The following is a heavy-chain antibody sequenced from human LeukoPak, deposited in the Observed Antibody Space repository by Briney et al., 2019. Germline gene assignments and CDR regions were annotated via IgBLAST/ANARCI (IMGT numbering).Heavy chain of an antibody. Sequence: SETLSLTCTVSGGSISSSSYYWGWIRQPPGKGLEWIGSIYYSGSTYYNPSLKSRVTISVDTSKNQFSLKLSSVTAADTAVYYCARGNLGVWGSYRSSYFDYWGQGTLVTVSS. J-gene: IGHJ4*02. CDR1: GGSISSSSYY. CDR3: ARGNLGVWGSYRSSYFDY. V-gene: IGHV4-39*07. CDR2: IYYSGST. D-gene: IGHD3-16*02.